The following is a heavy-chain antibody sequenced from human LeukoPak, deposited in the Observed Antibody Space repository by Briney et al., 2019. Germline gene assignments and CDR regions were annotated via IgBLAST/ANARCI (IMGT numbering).Heavy chain of an antibody. V-gene: IGHV1-2*06. Sequence: ASVKVSCKASGYTFTYYYIHWVRQAPGQGLEWMGRINPNTGGTDFALKLQGRVTMTRDTSISTAYMELSSLISDDSAVYYCATTFVANAFDVWGQGAMVTVSS. J-gene: IGHJ3*01. CDR3: ATTFVANAFDV. D-gene: IGHD2-21*01. CDR2: INPNTGGT. CDR1: GYTFTYYY.